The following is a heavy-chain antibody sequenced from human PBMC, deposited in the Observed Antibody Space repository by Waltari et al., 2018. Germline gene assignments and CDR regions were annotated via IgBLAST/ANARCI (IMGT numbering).Heavy chain of an antibody. J-gene: IGHJ6*02. CDR2: IYSGGGT. CDR1: ELILRSYD. Sequence: EVQLVEPGGGLIQPGGSLKIHCAASELILRSYDMSWVRQAPGKGLEWVSVIYSGGGTHYAGSVKGRFTISRDNSKNTLHLQMNSLRAEDTAVYYCARVSLRDYYYGMDVWGQGTTVTVSS. CDR3: ARVSLRDYYYGMDV. V-gene: IGHV3-53*01.